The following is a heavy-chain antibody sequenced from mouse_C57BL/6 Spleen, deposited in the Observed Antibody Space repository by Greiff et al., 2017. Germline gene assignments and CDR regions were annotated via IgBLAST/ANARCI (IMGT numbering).Heavy chain of an antibody. D-gene: IGHD1-1*02. CDR1: GFTFPDYY. CDR2: IRNKANGYTT. J-gene: IGHJ2*01. Sequence: DVMLVESGGGLVQPGGSLSLSCAASGFTFPDYYMSWVRQPPGKALEWLGFIRNKANGYTTEYSASVKGRFTISRDNSQSILYLQMNALRAEDSATYYCARYEGGYFDYWGQGTTLTVSS. V-gene: IGHV7-3*01. CDR3: ARYEGGYFDY.